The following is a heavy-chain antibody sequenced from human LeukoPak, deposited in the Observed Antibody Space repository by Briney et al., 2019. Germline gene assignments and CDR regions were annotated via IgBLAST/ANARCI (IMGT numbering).Heavy chain of an antibody. V-gene: IGHV3-23*01. D-gene: IGHD3-22*01. Sequence: PGGPLRLSCAASGFPIFSYEMTWVRQARGEGLEWVSTITGSRCATYHADSVGGRYTLSRHSDKHALYLQMNSLRAEDTAVYYCARVGDYYDSSGYGDYFDYWGAGTLVTVSS. CDR1: GFPIFSYE. CDR3: ARVGDYYDSSGYGDYFDY. CDR2: ITGSRCAT. J-gene: IGHJ4*02.